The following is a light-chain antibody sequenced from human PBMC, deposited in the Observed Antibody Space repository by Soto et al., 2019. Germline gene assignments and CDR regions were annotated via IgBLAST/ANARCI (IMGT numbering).Light chain of an antibody. CDR3: SSYTSSSTPVV. CDR2: EVS. Sequence: QSALTQPASVSGSPGQSITISCTGTSSDVGGYNYVSWYQQHPGKAPKLMIYEVSNRPSGVSNRFSGSKSGNTASLTISGLPAEDEDDYYCSSYTSSSTPVVFGTGTQLTVL. V-gene: IGLV2-14*01. J-gene: IGLJ7*01. CDR1: SSDVGGYNY.